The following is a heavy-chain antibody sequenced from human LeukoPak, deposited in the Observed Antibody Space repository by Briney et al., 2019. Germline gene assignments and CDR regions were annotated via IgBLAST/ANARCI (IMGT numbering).Heavy chain of an antibody. CDR1: GGSFSGYY. Sequence: SETLSLTCAVYGGSFSGYYWSWIRQPPGKGLEWIGEINHSGSTNYNPSLKSRVTVSVDTSKNQFSLKLSSVTAADTAVYYCARAEVGDIVDWRSPNYYYYYYMDVWGKGTTVTVSS. J-gene: IGHJ6*03. CDR2: INHSGST. CDR3: ARAEVGDIVDWRSPNYYYYYYMDV. V-gene: IGHV4-34*01. D-gene: IGHD5-12*01.